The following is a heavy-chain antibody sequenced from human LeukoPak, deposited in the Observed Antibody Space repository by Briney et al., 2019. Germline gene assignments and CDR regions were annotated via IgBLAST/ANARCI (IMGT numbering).Heavy chain of an antibody. V-gene: IGHV3-9*03. J-gene: IGHJ4*02. CDR2: ISWNSGSI. D-gene: IGHD3-22*01. Sequence: PGRSLRLSCAASGFTFDDYAMHWVRQAPGKGLEWVSGISWNSGSIGYADSVKGRFTISRDNAKNSLYLQMNSLRAEDMALYYCAKGDYYHSSGYSLDYWGQGTLVTVSS. CDR3: AKGDYYHSSGYSLDY. CDR1: GFTFDDYA.